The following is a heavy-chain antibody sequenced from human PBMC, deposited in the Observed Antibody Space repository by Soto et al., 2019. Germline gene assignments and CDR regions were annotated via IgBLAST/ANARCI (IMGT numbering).Heavy chain of an antibody. D-gene: IGHD3-3*01. J-gene: IGHJ4*02. CDR3: ARVFPDGWVEPGVVRGYLDT. Sequence: QVQLVQSGAEVKEPGSAVKVSCKAPADSFSSYGISWVRQAPGQGLEWMGGIIPIFGTTNYADKFQGRVTITADESTNTASMELSSLRSEDTALYYCARVFPDGWVEPGVVRGYLDTWGRGTLVTVSS. CDR2: IIPIFGTT. CDR1: ADSFSSYG. V-gene: IGHV1-69*01.